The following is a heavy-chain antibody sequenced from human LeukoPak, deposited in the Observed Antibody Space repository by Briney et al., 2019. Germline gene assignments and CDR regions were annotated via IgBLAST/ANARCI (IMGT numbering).Heavy chain of an antibody. CDR2: INQDGREK. Sequence: GGSLRLSCAASGFTLSTYWMSWVRQAPGKGLEWVANINQDGREKYHVDSVKGRFTISRDNAKNTLNLQMNSLRAEDTAVYYCAREIGQLGGAFDIWGRGTMVTVSS. V-gene: IGHV3-7*05. CDR1: GFTLSTYW. D-gene: IGHD7-27*01. CDR3: AREIGQLGGAFDI. J-gene: IGHJ3*02.